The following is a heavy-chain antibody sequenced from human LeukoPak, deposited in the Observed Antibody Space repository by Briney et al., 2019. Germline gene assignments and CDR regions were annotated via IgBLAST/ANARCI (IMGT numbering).Heavy chain of an antibody. V-gene: IGHV3-43*02. D-gene: IGHD2-2*01. CDR3: TKDRYCTTTNCPLDY. CDR2: ISGDGGKT. CDR1: GLNFDEYA. Sequence: GGSLRLSCAASGLNFDEYAMHWVRHAPGKGLEWVSLISGDGGKTYYADSVKGRFTISRDNSKNSLYLQMNSLRTEDTALYYCTKDRYCTTTNCPLDYWGQGTLVTVSS. J-gene: IGHJ4*02.